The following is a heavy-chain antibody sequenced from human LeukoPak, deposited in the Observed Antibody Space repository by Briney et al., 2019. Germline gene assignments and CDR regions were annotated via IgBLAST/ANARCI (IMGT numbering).Heavy chain of an antibody. CDR2: ISYDGSNK. J-gene: IGHJ6*02. D-gene: IGHD6-19*01. V-gene: IGHV3-30*18. CDR3: AKAVAVAGTGYYYYYGMDV. CDR1: GFTFSSYG. Sequence: PGRSLRLSCAASGFTFSSYGMHWVRQAPGKGLEWVAVISYDGSNKYYADSVKGRFTISRDSSKNTLYLQMNSLRAEDTAVYYCAKAVAVAGTGYYYYYGMDVWGQGTTVTVSS.